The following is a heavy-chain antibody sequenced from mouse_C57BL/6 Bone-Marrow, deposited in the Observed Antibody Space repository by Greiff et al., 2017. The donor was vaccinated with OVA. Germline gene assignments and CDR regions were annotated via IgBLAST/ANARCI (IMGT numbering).Heavy chain of an antibody. Sequence: VQLKESVAELVRPGASVKLSCTASGFNIKNTYMHWVKQRPEQGLEWIGRIDTANGNTKYAPKFQGKATITADTSSNTAYLQLSSLTSEDTAIYYCAHSPYYYGSPEVWGTGTTVTVSS. CDR2: IDTANGNT. D-gene: IGHD1-1*01. CDR1: GFNIKNTY. V-gene: IGHV14-3*01. CDR3: AHSPYYYGSPEV. J-gene: IGHJ1*03.